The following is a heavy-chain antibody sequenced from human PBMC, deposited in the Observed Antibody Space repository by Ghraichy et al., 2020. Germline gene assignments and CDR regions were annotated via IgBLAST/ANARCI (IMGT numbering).Heavy chain of an antibody. CDR2: ISSSSSYI. D-gene: IGHD3-3*01. Sequence: GESLNISCAASGFTFSSYSMNWVRQAPGKGLEWVSSISSSSSYIYYADSVKGRFTISRDNAKNSLYLQMNSLRAEDTAVYYCARDYYDFWSGSINWFDPWGQGTLVTVSS. CDR1: GFTFSSYS. V-gene: IGHV3-21*01. J-gene: IGHJ5*02. CDR3: ARDYYDFWSGSINWFDP.